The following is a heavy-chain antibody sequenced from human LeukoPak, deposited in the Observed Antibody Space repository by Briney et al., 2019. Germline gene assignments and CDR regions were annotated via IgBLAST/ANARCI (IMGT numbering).Heavy chain of an antibody. CDR1: GGSISSSNW. Sequence: SETLSLTCAVSGGSISSSNWWSWVRQPPGKGLEWIGEIYHSGSTNYNPSLKSRVTISVDTSKNQFSLKLSSVTAADTAVYYCVRGSRYCSSTSCYGGNWFDPWGQGTLVTVSS. CDR3: VRGSRYCSSTSCYGGNWFDP. D-gene: IGHD2-2*01. J-gene: IGHJ5*02. V-gene: IGHV4-4*02. CDR2: IYHSGST.